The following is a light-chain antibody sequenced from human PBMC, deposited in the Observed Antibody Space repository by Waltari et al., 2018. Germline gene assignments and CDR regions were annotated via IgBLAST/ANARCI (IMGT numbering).Light chain of an antibody. CDR1: SSDVGGYDS. CDR2: DVS. CDR3: CSYTNKISVL. V-gene: IGLV2-14*03. J-gene: IGLJ2*01. Sequence: QSALTQPASVSGSPGQSITISCTGTSSDVGGYDSVSWYQQQPGKAPRLMIYDVSNRPSGVSNRVSGSKSGNAASLTISGLQSEDEGDYYCCSYTNKISVLCGGWTKLTVL.